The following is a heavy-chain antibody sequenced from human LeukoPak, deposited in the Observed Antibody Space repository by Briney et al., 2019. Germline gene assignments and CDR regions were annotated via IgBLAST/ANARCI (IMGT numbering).Heavy chain of an antibody. D-gene: IGHD6-19*01. CDR2: IYSGGST. J-gene: IGHJ4*02. CDR1: GFSVSSNY. Sequence: GGSLRLSCAASGFSVSSNYMSWVRQAPGKGLEWVSVIYSGGSTNYADSVKGRLTISRDNSKNTLYLQMNSLRAEDTAVYYCARDRSGWYYFDHWGQGTLVTVSS. CDR3: ARDRSGWYYFDH. V-gene: IGHV3-53*01.